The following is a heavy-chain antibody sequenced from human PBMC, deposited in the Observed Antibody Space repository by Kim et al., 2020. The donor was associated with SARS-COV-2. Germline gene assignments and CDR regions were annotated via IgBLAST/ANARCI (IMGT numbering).Heavy chain of an antibody. V-gene: IGHV3-30*18. CDR3: AKEYYGY. CDR1: GFTFSSYG. D-gene: IGHD4-17*01. Sequence: GGSLRLSCAASGFTFSSYGMHWVRQAPGKGLEWVAVISYDGSNKYYADSVKGRFTISRDNSKNTLYLQMNSLRAEDTAVYYCAKEYYGYWGQGTLVTVSS. J-gene: IGHJ4*02. CDR2: ISYDGSNK.